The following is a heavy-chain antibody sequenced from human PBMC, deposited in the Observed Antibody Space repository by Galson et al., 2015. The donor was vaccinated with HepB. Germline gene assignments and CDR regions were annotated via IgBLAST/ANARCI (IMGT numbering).Heavy chain of an antibody. CDR2: IRYDGSNK. Sequence: SLRLSCAASGFTFSSYGMHWVRQAPGKGLEWVAFIRYDGSNKYYADSVKGRFTISRDNSKNTLYLQMNSLRAEDTAVYYCVRPYSSSWYSGFDYWGQGTLVTVSS. CDR3: VRPYSSSWYSGFDY. D-gene: IGHD6-13*01. CDR1: GFTFSSYG. V-gene: IGHV3-30*02. J-gene: IGHJ4*02.